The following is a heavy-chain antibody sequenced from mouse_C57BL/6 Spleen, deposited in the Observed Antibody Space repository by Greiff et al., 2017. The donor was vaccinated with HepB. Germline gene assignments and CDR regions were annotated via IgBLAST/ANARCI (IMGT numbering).Heavy chain of an antibody. V-gene: IGHV1-69*01. CDR1: GYTFTSYW. CDR2: IDPSDSYT. D-gene: IGHD1-1*01. CDR3: ARRGYYGSSYGYFDV. J-gene: IGHJ1*03. Sequence: QVQLQQPGAELVMPGASVKLSCKASGYTFTSYWMHWVKQRPGQGLEWIGEIDPSDSYTNYNQKFKGKSTLTLDKSSSTAYMQLSILTSEDSAVYYCARRGYYGSSYGYFDVWGTGTTVTVSS.